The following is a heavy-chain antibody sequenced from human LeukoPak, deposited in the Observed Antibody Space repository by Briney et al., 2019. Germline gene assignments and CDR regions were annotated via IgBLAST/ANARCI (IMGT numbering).Heavy chain of an antibody. CDR2: ISGSSGGT. Sequence: PGESLRLSCAASGFTFSSYAMTWVRQAPGKGLEWVSVISGSSGGTYYADSVKGRFIISRDNFKNTVYLRMNSLRAEGTAVYYCAKEDDFGNHFDYWGQGTLVTVSS. J-gene: IGHJ4*02. V-gene: IGHV3-23*01. D-gene: IGHD4-11*01. CDR1: GFTFSSYA. CDR3: AKEDDFGNHFDY.